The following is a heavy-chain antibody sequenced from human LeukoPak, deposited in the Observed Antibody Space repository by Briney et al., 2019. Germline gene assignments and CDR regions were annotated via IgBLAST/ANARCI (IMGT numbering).Heavy chain of an antibody. CDR2: ISSSSYYI. CDR3: ARVTLVRKVIMREIDY. V-gene: IGHV3-21*01. J-gene: IGHJ4*02. Sequence: GGSLRLSCAASGFTFSSYSMNWVRQAPGKGLEWVSVISSSSYYIYYADSVKGRFTISRDNAKNPLYLQMSSLRAEDTAVYYCARVTLVRKVIMREIDYWGQGTLVTVSS. D-gene: IGHD3-10*01. CDR1: GFTFSSYS.